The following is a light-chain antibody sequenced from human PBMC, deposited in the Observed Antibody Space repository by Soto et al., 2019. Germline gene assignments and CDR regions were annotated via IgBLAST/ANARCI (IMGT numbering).Light chain of an antibody. J-gene: IGLJ1*01. Sequence: QSVLTQPPSVSGAPGQRVTISCTGSSSNLGAGYDVHWYQQRPGTAPTILIYGNTNRPSGVPDRFSGSKSGTSASLAITGLQAEDEADYYCQSYDSSLGANYVFGTGTKVTVL. CDR3: QSYDSSLGANYV. CDR1: SSNLGAGYD. CDR2: GNT. V-gene: IGLV1-40*01.